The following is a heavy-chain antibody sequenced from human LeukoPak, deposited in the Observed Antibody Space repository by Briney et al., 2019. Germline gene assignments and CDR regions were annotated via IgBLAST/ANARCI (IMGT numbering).Heavy chain of an antibody. CDR3: ARVFARSGEIGGSYYYY. D-gene: IGHD1-26*01. Sequence: ASVKVSCKASGGTFISYAINWVRQAPGQGLEWMGGTIPIFGTANYAQKFQGRVAITTDESTSTAYMELSSLRSEDTAVYYCARVFARSGEIGGSYYYYWGQGTLVTVSS. V-gene: IGHV1-69*05. J-gene: IGHJ4*02. CDR2: TIPIFGTA. CDR1: GGTFISYA.